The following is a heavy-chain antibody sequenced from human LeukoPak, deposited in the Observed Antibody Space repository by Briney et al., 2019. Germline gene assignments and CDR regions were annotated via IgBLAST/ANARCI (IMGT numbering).Heavy chain of an antibody. CDR3: ARDWGDDAFDI. D-gene: IGHD3-16*01. CDR2: ISYDESNK. V-gene: IGHV3-30*03. CDR1: GFTFSSYA. Sequence: GGSLRLSCAAPGFTFSSYAMSWVRQAPGKGLEWMSVISYDESNKYYADSVKGRFTISRDNSKNTLYLQMNSLRAEDTAVYYCARDWGDDAFDIWGHGTMVTVSS. J-gene: IGHJ3*02.